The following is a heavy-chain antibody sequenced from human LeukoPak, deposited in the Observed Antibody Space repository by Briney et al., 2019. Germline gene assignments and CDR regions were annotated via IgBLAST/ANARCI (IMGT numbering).Heavy chain of an antibody. CDR1: GYTFTSYG. CDR3: ARDYLWGFTDAFDI. D-gene: IGHD4/OR15-4a*01. J-gene: IGHJ3*02. Sequence: ASVKVSCKASGYTFTSYGISWVRQAPGQGLEWMGWISAYNGNTNYARKLQGRVTMTTDTSTSTAYMELRSLGSDDTAVYYCARDYLWGFTDAFDIWGQGTMVTVSS. CDR2: ISAYNGNT. V-gene: IGHV1-18*01.